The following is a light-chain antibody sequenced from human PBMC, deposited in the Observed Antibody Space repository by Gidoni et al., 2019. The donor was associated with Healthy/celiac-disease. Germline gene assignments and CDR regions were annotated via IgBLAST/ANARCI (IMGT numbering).Light chain of an antibody. CDR3: QQNGSSRLT. CDR2: GSS. V-gene: IGKV3-20*01. J-gene: IGKJ4*01. CDR1: QSVSSSY. Sequence: EIVLTQSPGTLSLSPGEVATLSCRASQSVSSSYFAWYQQKPGQAPRLLIYGSSSRATGIPNRFSGSGSGTDFTLTISILEPEYFAVYYCQQNGSSRLTFGGGTKVEIK.